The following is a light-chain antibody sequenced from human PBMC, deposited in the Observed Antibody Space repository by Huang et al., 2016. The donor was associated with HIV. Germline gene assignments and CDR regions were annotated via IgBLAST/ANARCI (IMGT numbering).Light chain of an antibody. V-gene: IGKV3-11*01. CDR1: QSVRSY. Sequence: IVLTQPPATLSLSPGERATLTCRASQSVRSYLAWYQQKPGQAPRLLIYDASNRATGIPARFSGSGSGTDFTLTISNLQSEDFAVYYCQQRSAWPLTFGGGTKVEI. CDR2: DAS. CDR3: QQRSAWPLT. J-gene: IGKJ4*01.